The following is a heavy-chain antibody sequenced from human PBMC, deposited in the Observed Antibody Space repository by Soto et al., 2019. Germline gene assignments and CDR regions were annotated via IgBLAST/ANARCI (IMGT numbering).Heavy chain of an antibody. J-gene: IGHJ6*02. V-gene: IGHV1-2*02. D-gene: IGHD3-16*01. CDR1: GYTFTGYY. CDR2: INPNSGGT. CDR3: ARDLGIYDYVWGVAGGMDV. Sequence: ASVKVSCKASGYTFTGYYMHWVRQAPGQGLEWMGWINPNSGGTNYAQKFQGRVTMTRDTSISTAYMELSRLRSDDTAVYYRARDLGIYDYVWGVAGGMDVWGQGTTVTVSS.